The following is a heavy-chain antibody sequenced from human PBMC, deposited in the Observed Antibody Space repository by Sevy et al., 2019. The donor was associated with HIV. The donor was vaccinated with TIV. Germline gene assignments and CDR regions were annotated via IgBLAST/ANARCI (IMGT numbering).Heavy chain of an antibody. Sequence: GGSLRLSCAASGFTFSNAWMSWVRQAQGKGLEWVGRIKSKTDGGTTDYAAPVKGRFTISRDDSKNILYLKMNSLKTEETAIVYLTTDSKKRVVSALRDYGGQGTRVTVAS. D-gene: IGHD2-21*01. CDR2: IKSKTDGGTT. CDR3: TTDSKKRVVSALRDY. CDR1: GFTFSNAW. J-gene: IGHJ4*02. V-gene: IGHV3-15*01.